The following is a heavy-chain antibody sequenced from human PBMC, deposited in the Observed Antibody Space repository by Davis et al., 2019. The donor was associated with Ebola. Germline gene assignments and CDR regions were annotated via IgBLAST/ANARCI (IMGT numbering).Heavy chain of an antibody. CDR2: IYYSGTT. Sequence: MPSETLSLTCTVSGASVSSGAYYWSWIRQSPGKGLEWIGHIYYSGTTTYNPSFRGRVIMSRDSSKNQFSLKINSVTPADTAVYYCAKLTRFLDQSSWFDPWGQRTLVTVSS. CDR3: AKLTRFLDQSSWFDP. D-gene: IGHD3-3*01. J-gene: IGHJ5*02. CDR1: GASVSSGAYY. V-gene: IGHV4-61*08.